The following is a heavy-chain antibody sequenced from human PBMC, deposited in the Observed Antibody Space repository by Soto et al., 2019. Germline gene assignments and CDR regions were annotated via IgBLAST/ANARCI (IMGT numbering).Heavy chain of an antibody. CDR1: GYTFTNYT. D-gene: IGHD3-3*02. CDR2: INAGTGHT. J-gene: IGHJ4*02. V-gene: IGHV1-3*01. CDR3: ARRSYIRSWDEVDY. Sequence: QVQLVQSGAEVKKPGASVKLSCKASGYTFTNYTIHWVRQAPGQRLEWMGWINAGTGHTRFSEKLQGRVSLTRDTSAITAYLDLTSLRFEDTGVYYCARRSYIRSWDEVDYLGQGTLVTVSS.